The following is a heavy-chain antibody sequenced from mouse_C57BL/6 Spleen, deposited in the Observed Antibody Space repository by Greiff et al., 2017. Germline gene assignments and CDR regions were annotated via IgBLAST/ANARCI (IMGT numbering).Heavy chain of an antibody. CDR2: IWSGGST. D-gene: IGHD2-4*01. J-gene: IGHJ3*01. CDR3: ARPDDYDGGWFAY. V-gene: IGHV2-2*01. CDR1: GFSLTSYG. Sequence: QVQLKESGPGLVQPSQSLSITCTVSGFSLTSYGVHWVRQSPGKGLEWLGVIWSGGSTDYNAAFISRLSISKDNSKSQVFFKMNSLQADDTAIYYCARPDDYDGGWFAYWGQGTLVTVSA.